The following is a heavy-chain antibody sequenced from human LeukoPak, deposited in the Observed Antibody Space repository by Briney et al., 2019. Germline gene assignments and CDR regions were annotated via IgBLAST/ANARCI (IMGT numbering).Heavy chain of an antibody. CDR2: IASDGSST. CDR3: ARDLRDSGYYLGPDAFDI. Sequence: GGSLRLSCAASGFTFSSYWMNWVRQAPGKGLVWVSRIASDGSSTTYADSVKGRFSISRDNAKNTLYLQMNSLRVEDTAVYYCARDLRDSGYYLGPDAFDIWGQGTMVTVSS. D-gene: IGHD3-22*01. J-gene: IGHJ3*02. CDR1: GFTFSSYW. V-gene: IGHV3-74*01.